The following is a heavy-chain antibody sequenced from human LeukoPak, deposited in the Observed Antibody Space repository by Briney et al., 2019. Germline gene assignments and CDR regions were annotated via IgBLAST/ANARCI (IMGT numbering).Heavy chain of an antibody. V-gene: IGHV3-33*01. J-gene: IGHJ4*02. CDR3: AREGIAVAGTSGDYFDY. CDR2: IWYDGSNK. CDR1: GFTFSSYG. D-gene: IGHD6-19*01. Sequence: GGTLRLSCAASGFTFSSYGMHWVRQAPGKGLEWVAVIWYDGSNKYYADSVKGRFTISRDNSKNTLYLQMNSLRAEDTAVYYCAREGIAVAGTSGDYFDYWGQGTLVTVSS.